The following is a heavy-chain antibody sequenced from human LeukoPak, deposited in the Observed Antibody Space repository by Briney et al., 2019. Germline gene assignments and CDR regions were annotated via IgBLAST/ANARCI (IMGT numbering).Heavy chain of an antibody. CDR1: GFTFDDYT. Sequence: GGSLRLSCAASGFTFDDYTKHWVRQAPGKGLEWVSLISWDGGSTYYADSVKGRFTISRDNSKNSLYLQMNSLRTEDTALYYCAKDMGYYDSSGNFDYWGQGTLVTVSS. CDR3: AKDMGYYDSSGNFDY. CDR2: ISWDGGST. J-gene: IGHJ4*02. D-gene: IGHD3-22*01. V-gene: IGHV3-43*01.